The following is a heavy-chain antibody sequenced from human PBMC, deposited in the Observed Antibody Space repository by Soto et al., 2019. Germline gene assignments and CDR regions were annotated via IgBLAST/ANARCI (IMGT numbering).Heavy chain of an antibody. CDR2: ISSSSSYT. CDR1: GFTFSDYY. Sequence: PGGSLRLSCAASGFTFSDYYMSWIRQAPGKGLEWVSYISSSSSYTNYADSVKGRFTISRDNAKNSLYLQMNSLRAEDTAVFYCARDSTAGGSGSYYNFDYWGQGTLVTVSS. D-gene: IGHD3-10*01. J-gene: IGHJ4*02. V-gene: IGHV3-11*05. CDR3: ARDSTAGGSGSYYNFDY.